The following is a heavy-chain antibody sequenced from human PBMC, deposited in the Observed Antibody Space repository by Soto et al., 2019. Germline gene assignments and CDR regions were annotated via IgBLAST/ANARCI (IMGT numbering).Heavy chain of an antibody. D-gene: IGHD5-12*01. CDR2: IDWDDDK. J-gene: IGHJ6*03. Sequence: SGPTLVNPTQTLTLTCTFSGFSLSTSGMCVSWIRQPPGKALEWLARIDWDDDKYYSTSLKTSLTISKDTSKNQVVLTMTNMDPADTATYYCARISPSGYDGPSPNYMDVWGKGTTVTVSS. CDR1: GFSLSTSGMC. CDR3: ARISPSGYDGPSPNYMDV. V-gene: IGHV2-70*11.